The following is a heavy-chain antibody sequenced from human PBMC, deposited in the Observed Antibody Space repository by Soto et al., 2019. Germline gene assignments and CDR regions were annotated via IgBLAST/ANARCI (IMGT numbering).Heavy chain of an antibody. CDR3: ARAYYDFWSGYPPSGGMDV. V-gene: IGHV3-23*01. J-gene: IGHJ6*02. CDR1: GFTFSSYA. CDR2: ISGSGGST. D-gene: IGHD3-3*01. Sequence: GSLRLSCAASGFTFSSYAMSWVRQAPGKGLEWVSAISGSGGSTYYADSVKGRFTISRDNSKNTLYLQMNSLRAEDTAVYYCARAYYDFWSGYPPSGGMDVWGQGTTVTVSS.